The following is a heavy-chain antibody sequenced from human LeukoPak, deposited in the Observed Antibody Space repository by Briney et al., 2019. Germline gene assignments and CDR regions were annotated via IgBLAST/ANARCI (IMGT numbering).Heavy chain of an antibody. D-gene: IGHD2-2*03. V-gene: IGHV4-59*12. J-gene: IGHJ6*03. Sequence: PSETLSLTCTVSGGSISSYYWSWVRQPPGKGREWIGYIYYSGSTNYNPSLKSRVTMSVDTSKNQFSLKLSSVTAADTAVYYCARDAMDIVVPFGYYYYMDVWGKGTTVTVSS. CDR2: IYYSGST. CDR3: ARDAMDIVVPFGYYYYMDV. CDR1: GGSISSYY.